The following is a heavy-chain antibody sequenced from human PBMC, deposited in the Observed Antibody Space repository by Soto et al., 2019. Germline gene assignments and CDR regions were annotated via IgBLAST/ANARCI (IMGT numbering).Heavy chain of an antibody. V-gene: IGHV1-18*04. CDR2: LSTYSGNT. J-gene: IGHJ4*02. CDR1: GYTFTNFG. Sequence: QVQLVQSGAEVKKPGASVKVSCKALGYTFTNFGVSWVRQAPGQGLEWMGWLSTYSGNTHYPQRLQGRVTMTTVTSSRTDYMELRSLRSDDTAVYYCARATYCSGGNCYYFDSWGQGTLVTVSS. D-gene: IGHD2-15*01. CDR3: ARATYCSGGNCYYFDS.